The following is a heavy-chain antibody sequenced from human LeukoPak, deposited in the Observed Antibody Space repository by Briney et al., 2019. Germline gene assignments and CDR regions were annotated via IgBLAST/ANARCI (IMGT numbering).Heavy chain of an antibody. V-gene: IGHV4-59*08. CDR3: ARSPPGWYYDNSGQYYFDT. CDR2: ISFTGNT. D-gene: IGHD3-22*01. CDR1: GGSISGDY. J-gene: IGHJ4*02. Sequence: SETLSLTCTVSGGSISGDYWSCIRQSPGKRLEWMAYISFTGNTNYNPSLKSRVTISLDTSKTHFSLTLSSLTAADTAVYYCARSPPGWYYDNSGQYYFDTWGQGALVTVSS.